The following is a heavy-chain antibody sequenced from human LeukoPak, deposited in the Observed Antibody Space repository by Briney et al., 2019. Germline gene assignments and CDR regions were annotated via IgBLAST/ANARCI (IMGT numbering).Heavy chain of an antibody. J-gene: IGHJ4*02. Sequence: GGSLRLSCAASRFTFSSYAMTWARQAPGKGLEWVSTISGNGGSTYFADSVKGRFTISRDNSKNTLYLQMNSLRAEDRAVYFYATPHYYDSKCYYGPWYFDYWGQGTLVTVSS. CDR1: RFTFSSYA. V-gene: IGHV3-23*01. D-gene: IGHD3-22*01. CDR2: ISGNGGST. CDR3: ATPHYYDSKCYYGPWYFDY.